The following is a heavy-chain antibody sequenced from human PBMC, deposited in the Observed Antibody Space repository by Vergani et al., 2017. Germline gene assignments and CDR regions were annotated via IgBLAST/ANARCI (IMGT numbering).Heavy chain of an antibody. CDR1: GFTFSSYG. CDR2: IWYDGSNK. Sequence: QVQLVESGGGVVQPGRSLRLSCAASGFTFSSYGMHWVRQAPGKGLEWVAVIWYDGSNKYYADSVKGRFTISRDNSKNTLYLQMNSLRAEDTAVYYCARGYSSSWYYYYMDVWGKGTTVTVSS. V-gene: IGHV3-33*01. CDR3: ARGYSSSWYYYYMDV. J-gene: IGHJ6*03. D-gene: IGHD6-13*01.